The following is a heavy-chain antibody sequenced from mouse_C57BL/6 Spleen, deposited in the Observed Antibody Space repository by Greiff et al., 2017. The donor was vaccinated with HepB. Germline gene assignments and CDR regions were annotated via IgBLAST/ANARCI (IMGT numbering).Heavy chain of an antibody. V-gene: IGHV6-6*01. CDR3: TRGATVVADYFDY. Sequence: EVQGVESGGGLVQPGGSMKLSCAASGFTFSDAWMDWVRQSPEKGLEWVAEIRNKANNHATYYAESVKGRFTISRDDSKSSVYLQMNSLRAEDTGIYYCTRGATVVADYFDYWGQGTTLTVSS. J-gene: IGHJ2*01. D-gene: IGHD1-1*01. CDR1: GFTFSDAW. CDR2: IRNKANNHAT.